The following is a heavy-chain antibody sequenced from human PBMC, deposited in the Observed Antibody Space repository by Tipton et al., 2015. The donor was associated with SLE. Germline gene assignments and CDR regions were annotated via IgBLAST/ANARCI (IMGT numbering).Heavy chain of an antibody. CDR1: GGSISSSSYY. D-gene: IGHD6-13*01. CDR2: IYYSGST. Sequence: TLSLTCTVSGGSISSSSYYWGWIRQPPGKGLEWIGYIYYSGSTNYNPSLKSRVTISVDTSKNQFSLKLSSVTAADTAVYYCARDEDSSSAFDYWGQGTLVTVSS. J-gene: IGHJ4*02. V-gene: IGHV4-61*01. CDR3: ARDEDSSSAFDY.